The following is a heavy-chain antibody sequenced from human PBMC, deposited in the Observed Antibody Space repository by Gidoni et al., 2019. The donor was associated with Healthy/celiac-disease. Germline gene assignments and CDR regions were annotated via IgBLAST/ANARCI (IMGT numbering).Heavy chain of an antibody. Sequence: QVQLQASGPGLVKPSDTLSLTCTVSGAPSSSYYRGWIRQPPGKGLAWIGYSYYSGSTNYNPSLKSRVTISVDTSKNQFSLKLSSVTAADTAVYYCARLGYGDSWFDPWGQGTLVTVSS. V-gene: IGHV4-59*08. CDR2: SYYSGST. D-gene: IGHD4-17*01. J-gene: IGHJ5*02. CDR3: ARLGYGDSWFDP. CDR1: GAPSSSYY.